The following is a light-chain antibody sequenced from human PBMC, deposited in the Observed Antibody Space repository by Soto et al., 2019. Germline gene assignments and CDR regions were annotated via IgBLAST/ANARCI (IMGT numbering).Light chain of an antibody. CDR1: SSDVGGYNY. V-gene: IGLV2-14*01. Sequence: QSVLTQPASVSGSPGQSITISCTGTSSDVGGYNYVSWYQQHPGKAPKVMIYEVSIRPSGVSNRFSDSKSANTASLPISGLQAEDEADYYCRSYTSSSTLIFGEGTKLTVL. CDR3: RSYTSSSTLI. CDR2: EVS. J-gene: IGLJ2*01.